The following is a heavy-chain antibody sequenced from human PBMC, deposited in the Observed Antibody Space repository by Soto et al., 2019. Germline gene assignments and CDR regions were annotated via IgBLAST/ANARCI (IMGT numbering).Heavy chain of an antibody. Sequence: QVQLVQSGAEVKKPGSSVKVSCKASGGTFSSYTISWVRQAPGQGLEWMGRIIPILGIANYAQKFQGRFTITADKSTSTAYMEVSSLRSEDTAVYYCARTEGYCSGGSCLNDAFDIWGQGTMVTVSS. D-gene: IGHD2-15*01. CDR2: IIPILGIA. V-gene: IGHV1-69*02. CDR3: ARTEGYCSGGSCLNDAFDI. J-gene: IGHJ3*02. CDR1: GGTFSSYT.